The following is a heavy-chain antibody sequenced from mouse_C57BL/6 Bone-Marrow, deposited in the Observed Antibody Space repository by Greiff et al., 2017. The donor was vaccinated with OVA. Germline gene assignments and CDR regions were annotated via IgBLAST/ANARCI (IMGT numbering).Heavy chain of an antibody. D-gene: IGHD2-4*01. CDR3: ARRRIYYDYDVFDY. J-gene: IGHJ2*01. CDR1: GYTFTSYG. Sequence: QVQLQQSGAELARPGASVKLSCKASGYTFTSYGISWVKQRTGQGLEWIGEIYPRSGNTYYNEKFKGKATLTADKSSSTAYMELRSLTSEDSAVYFCARRRIYYDYDVFDYWGQGTTLTVSS. CDR2: IYPRSGNT. V-gene: IGHV1-81*01.